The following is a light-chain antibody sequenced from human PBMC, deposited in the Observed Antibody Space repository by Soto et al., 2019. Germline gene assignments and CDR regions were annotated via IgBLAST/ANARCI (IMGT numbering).Light chain of an antibody. CDR1: QDIGNW. Sequence: DIQVTQSPPSMAASVGDRVTITCRASQDIGNWMTWYQQKPGKAPKLLIHAASTLQSGVPSRFSGSGSGTDFTLTISCLEPEDFATYFCQQSYTTPWTFGLGTKVDIK. CDR2: AAS. V-gene: IGKV1-39*01. CDR3: QQSYTTPWT. J-gene: IGKJ1*01.